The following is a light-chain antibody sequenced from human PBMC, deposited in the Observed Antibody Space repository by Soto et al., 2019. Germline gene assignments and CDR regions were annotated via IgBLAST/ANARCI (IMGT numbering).Light chain of an antibody. CDR2: GAS. Sequence: EIVLTQSPGTLSLSPGERATLSCRASQSASSSYLAWYQQKPGQAPRLLIYGASSRATGIPDRFSGSGSGTDFTLTISRLEPEDLAVYYCQQYCSSPRITFGQGTRLEIK. J-gene: IGKJ5*01. CDR1: QSASSSY. CDR3: QQYCSSPRIT. V-gene: IGKV3-20*01.